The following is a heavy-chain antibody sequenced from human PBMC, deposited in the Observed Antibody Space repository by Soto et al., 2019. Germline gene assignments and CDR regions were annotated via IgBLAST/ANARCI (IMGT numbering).Heavy chain of an antibody. J-gene: IGHJ5*02. CDR2: IYYSGST. V-gene: IGHV4-31*03. CDR1: GGSISSGGYY. CDR3: ARDSIGFWFDP. Sequence: QVQLQESGPGLVTPTQTLSLTCTVSGGSISSGGYYWSWIRQHPGKGLEWIGYIYYSGSTYYNPSLKSRVTISVDTSKNQFSLKLSSVTAADTAVYYCARDSIGFWFDPWGQGTLVTVSS.